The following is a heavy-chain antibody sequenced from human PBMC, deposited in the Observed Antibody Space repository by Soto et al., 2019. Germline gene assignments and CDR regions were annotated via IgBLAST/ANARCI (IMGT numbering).Heavy chain of an antibody. D-gene: IGHD2-8*02. CDR3: ARDKNTGLFDY. V-gene: IGHV4-34*01. J-gene: IGHJ4*01. CDR2: INHSGST. Sequence: LSLTCAVYGGSFSGYYWTWIRQPPGTGLEWIGEINHSGSTNYNPSLKSRVTISVDTSKNQFSLKLTSVTAADTAVYYCARDKNTGLFDYWGHGTLVTVSS. CDR1: GGSFSGYY.